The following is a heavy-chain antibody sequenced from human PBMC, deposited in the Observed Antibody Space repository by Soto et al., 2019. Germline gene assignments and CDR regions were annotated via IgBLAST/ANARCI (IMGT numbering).Heavy chain of an antibody. J-gene: IGHJ4*02. CDR3: ARYTVERLFDY. Sequence: QVQLVQSGAEVKKPGASVKVSCKTSGFTFTSYGVHWVRQAPGQRLEWMGWINAGNGDTKYSQQFQGRVTISSDTSASVVYMELSGLRSEDTALYYCARYTVERLFDYWGQGTLATVSS. CDR2: INAGNGDT. V-gene: IGHV1-3*01. CDR1: GFTFTSYG. D-gene: IGHD4-17*01.